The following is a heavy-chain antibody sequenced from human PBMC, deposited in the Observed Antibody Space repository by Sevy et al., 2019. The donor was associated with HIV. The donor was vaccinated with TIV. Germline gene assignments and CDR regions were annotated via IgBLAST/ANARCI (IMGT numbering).Heavy chain of an antibody. CDR3: ARVRLAAAGDAFDI. D-gene: IGHD6-13*01. V-gene: IGHV4-34*01. CDR1: GGSFSGYY. CDR2: INHSGST. Sequence: SETLSLTCAVYGGSFSGYYWSWIRQSPGKGLEWIGEINHSGSTNYNPSLKSRVTISIDTSKNQFSLRLNSVTAAATAVYYCARVRLAAAGDAFDIWGQGTMVTVSS. J-gene: IGHJ3*02.